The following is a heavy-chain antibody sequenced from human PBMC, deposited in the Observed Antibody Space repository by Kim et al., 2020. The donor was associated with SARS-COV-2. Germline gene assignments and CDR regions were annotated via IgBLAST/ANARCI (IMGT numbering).Heavy chain of an antibody. CDR2: IYSGGST. Sequence: GGSLRLSCAASGFTVSSNYMSWVRQAPGKGLEWVSVIYSGGSTYYADSVKGRFTISRDNSKNTLYLQMNSLRAEDTAVYYCARDFAYYYDSSGYPYYYGMDVWGQGTTVTVSS. CDR1: GFTVSSNY. CDR3: ARDFAYYYDSSGYPYYYGMDV. J-gene: IGHJ6*02. V-gene: IGHV3-66*01. D-gene: IGHD3-22*01.